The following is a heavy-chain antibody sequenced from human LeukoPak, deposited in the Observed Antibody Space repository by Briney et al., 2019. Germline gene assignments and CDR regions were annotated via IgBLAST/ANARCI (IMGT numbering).Heavy chain of an antibody. Sequence: GGSPRLSCAASGFSVSRSYMIWVRQAPGKGLQWVSSIYTGGSTFAADSIKGRFIISRDNSENSIYLQMNSLRVDDTAVYFCARGTLGSGYDYWGQGTLVTVSS. D-gene: IGHD6-19*01. CDR2: IYTGGST. V-gene: IGHV3-66*01. J-gene: IGHJ4*02. CDR3: ARGTLGSGYDY. CDR1: GFSVSRSY.